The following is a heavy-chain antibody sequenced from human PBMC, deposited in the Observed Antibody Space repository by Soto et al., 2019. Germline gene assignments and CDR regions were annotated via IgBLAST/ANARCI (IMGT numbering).Heavy chain of an antibody. V-gene: IGHV4-30-4*01. D-gene: IGHD2-21*02. Sequence: QVQLQESGPGLVRPSQTLSLTCTVSGGSISTDHYHWTWIRQTPGKGLEWIGYIHYSGSIHFNPSLQSRVSMSVGTSNNLCALKLSSVTAADTAVYFCAREDDGGDRDYYGLDVWGQGTTVTVSS. CDR3: AREDDGGDRDYYGLDV. J-gene: IGHJ6*02. CDR1: GGSISTDHYH. CDR2: IHYSGSI.